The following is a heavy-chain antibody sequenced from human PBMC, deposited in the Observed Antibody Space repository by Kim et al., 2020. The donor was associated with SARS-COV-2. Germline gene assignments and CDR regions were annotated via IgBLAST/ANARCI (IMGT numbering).Heavy chain of an antibody. J-gene: IGHJ4*02. D-gene: IGHD2-15*01. CDR3: AREVPGVVRIFDY. V-gene: IGHV1-18*01. Sequence: YAQKLQGRVTMTTSTSTSTAYMELRGLRSDDTAVYYCAREVPGVVRIFDYWGQGTLVTVSS.